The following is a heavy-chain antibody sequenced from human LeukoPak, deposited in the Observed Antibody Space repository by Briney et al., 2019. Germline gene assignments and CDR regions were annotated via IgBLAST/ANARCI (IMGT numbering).Heavy chain of an antibody. D-gene: IGHD6-13*01. J-gene: IGHJ5*02. CDR2: INHSGST. CDR3: ARDIAAAENWFDP. V-gene: IGHV4-34*09. Sequence: TLSLTCAVYGGSFSGYYWSWIRQPPGKGLEWIGEINHSGSTNYNPSLKSRVTISVDTSKNQFSLKLSSVTAADTAVYYCARDIAAAENWFDPWGQGTLVTVSS. CDR1: GGSFSGYY.